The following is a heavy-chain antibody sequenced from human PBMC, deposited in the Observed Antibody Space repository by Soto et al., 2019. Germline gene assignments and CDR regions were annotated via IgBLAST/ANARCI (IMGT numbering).Heavy chain of an antibody. J-gene: IGHJ6*02. D-gene: IGHD3-3*01. CDR1: GYSFTSYW. CDR2: IDPSDSYT. CDR3: ARRVVTRGYYYYGMDV. Sequence: RGESLKISCKGSGYSFTSYWISWVRQMPGKGLEWMGRIDPSDSYTNYSPSFQGHVTISADKSISTAYLQWSSLKASDTAMYYCARRVVTRGYYYYGMDVWGQGTTVTVSS. V-gene: IGHV5-10-1*01.